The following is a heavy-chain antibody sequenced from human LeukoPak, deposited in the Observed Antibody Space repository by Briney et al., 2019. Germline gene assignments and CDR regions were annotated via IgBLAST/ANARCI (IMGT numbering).Heavy chain of an antibody. J-gene: IGHJ4*02. D-gene: IGHD1-1*01. CDR1: GFTFSNAW. V-gene: IGHV3-15*07. CDR2: IKSETDGGTT. Sequence: GGSLRLSCAASGFTFSNAWMNWVRQAPGKGLEWVGRIKSETDGGTTDYAAPVKGRFTISRDDSKNTLYLQMNSLKTEDTAVYYCTTRIPNDGNDYWGQGTLVTVSS. CDR3: TTRIPNDGNDY.